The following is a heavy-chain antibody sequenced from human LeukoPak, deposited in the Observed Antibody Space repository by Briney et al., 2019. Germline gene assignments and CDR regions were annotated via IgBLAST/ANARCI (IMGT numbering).Heavy chain of an antibody. CDR3: ARGRAIWKHYWGPLDY. CDR1: GGSFSGYY. Sequence: SETLSLTCAVYGGSFSGYYWSWSRQPPGKGLEWIGEINRSGSTNYYPSLKSRVTISVDTSKNQFSLKLSSVTAADTAVYYCARGRAIWKHYWGPLDYWGQGTLVTVSS. J-gene: IGHJ4*02. V-gene: IGHV4-34*01. D-gene: IGHD7-27*01. CDR2: INRSGST.